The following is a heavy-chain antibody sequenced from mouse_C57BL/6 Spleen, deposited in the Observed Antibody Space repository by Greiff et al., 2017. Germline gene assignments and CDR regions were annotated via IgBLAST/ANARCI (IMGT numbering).Heavy chain of an antibody. CDR3: AREGNIRWLLRGAMDY. J-gene: IGHJ4*01. CDR2: ISDGGSYT. D-gene: IGHD2-3*01. CDR1: GFTFSSYA. V-gene: IGHV5-4*01. Sequence: EVQGVESGGGLVKPGGSLKLSCAASGFTFSSYAMSWVRQTPEKRLEWVATISDGGSYTYYPDNVKGRFTISRDNAKNNLYLQMSHLKSEDTAMXYCAREGNIRWLLRGAMDYWGQGTSVTVSS.